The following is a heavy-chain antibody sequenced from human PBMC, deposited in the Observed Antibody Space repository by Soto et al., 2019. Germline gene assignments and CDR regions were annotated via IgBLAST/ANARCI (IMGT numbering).Heavy chain of an antibody. CDR3: ARHTPAISISDH. D-gene: IGHD2-15*01. J-gene: IGHJ4*02. CDR1: GGSISSSSYY. V-gene: IGHV4-39*01. Sequence: SETLSLTCTVSGGSISSSSYYWGWIRQPPGKGLEWIGSIYYSGSTYYNPSLKSRVTISVDASKNQFSLKLSSVTAADTAVYYCARHTPAISISDHWGQGTLVTVSS. CDR2: IYYSGST.